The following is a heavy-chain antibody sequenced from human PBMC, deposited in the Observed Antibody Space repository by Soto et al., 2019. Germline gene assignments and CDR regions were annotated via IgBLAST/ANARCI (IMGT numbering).Heavy chain of an antibody. J-gene: IGHJ3*02. D-gene: IGHD7-27*01. CDR3: ARPKTGDRTPRAFDI. CDR2: IYPGDSDT. CDR1: GYSFTSYW. V-gene: IGHV5-51*01. Sequence: GGSLRLSCKGSGYSFTSYWIGWVRQMPGKGLEWMGIIYPGDSDTRYSPSFQGQVTISADKSISTAYLQWSSLKASDTAMYYCARPKTGDRTPRAFDIWGQGTMVTVSS.